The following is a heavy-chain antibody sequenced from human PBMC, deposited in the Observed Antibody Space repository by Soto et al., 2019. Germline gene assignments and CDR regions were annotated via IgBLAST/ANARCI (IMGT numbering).Heavy chain of an antibody. CDR2: ISSTTNYI. V-gene: IGHV3-21*06. CDR3: ARESEDLTSNFDY. J-gene: IGHJ4*02. Sequence: GGSLRLSCAAYGFTFTRYSINWVRQAPGKGLEWVSSISSTTNYIYYGDSMKGRFTISRDNAKNSLHLEMNSLRAEDTAVYYCARESEDLTSNFDYWGQGTLVTVSS. CDR1: GFTFTRYS.